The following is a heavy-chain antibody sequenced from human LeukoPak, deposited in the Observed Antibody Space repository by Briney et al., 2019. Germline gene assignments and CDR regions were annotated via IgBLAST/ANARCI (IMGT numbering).Heavy chain of an antibody. Sequence: SVKVSCKASGGTFSSYAIIWVRQAPGQGLEWMGGIIPIFGTANYAQKFQGRVTITTDESTSTAYMELRSLRSDDTAVYYCASSSYYDILTGPYGMDVWGQGTTVTVSS. CDR1: GGTFSSYA. CDR2: IIPIFGTA. D-gene: IGHD3-9*01. J-gene: IGHJ6*02. V-gene: IGHV1-69*05. CDR3: ASSSYYDILTGPYGMDV.